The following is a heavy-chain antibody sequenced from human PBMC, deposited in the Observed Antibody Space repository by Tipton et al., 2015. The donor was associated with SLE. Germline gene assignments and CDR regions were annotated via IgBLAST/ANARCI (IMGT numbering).Heavy chain of an antibody. Sequence: GSLRLSCAASGFTFSDYYMSWIRQAPGKGLEWVSYISSSGSTIYYADSVKGRFTISRDNAKNSLYLQMNSLRAEDTAVYYCARDLQYCSSTSCCKGGGLSDYWGQGTLVTVSS. J-gene: IGHJ4*02. CDR3: ARDLQYCSSTSCCKGGGLSDY. V-gene: IGHV3-11*04. CDR2: ISSSGSTI. D-gene: IGHD2-2*01. CDR1: GFTFSDYY.